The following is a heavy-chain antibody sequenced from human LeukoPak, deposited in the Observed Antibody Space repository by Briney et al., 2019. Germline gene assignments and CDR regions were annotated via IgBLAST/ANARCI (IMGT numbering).Heavy chain of an antibody. CDR1: GGSISSYY. V-gene: IGHV4-59*01. D-gene: IGHD6-19*01. CDR2: IYYSGST. J-gene: IGHJ5*02. Sequence: SETLSLTCTVSGGSISSYYWSWIRQPPGKGLEWIGYIYYSGSTNYNPSLKSRVTISVDTSKNQISLKLTSVTAADTAVYYCARDVAQAGGWYAFDPWGQGTLVTVSS. CDR3: ARDVAQAGGWYAFDP.